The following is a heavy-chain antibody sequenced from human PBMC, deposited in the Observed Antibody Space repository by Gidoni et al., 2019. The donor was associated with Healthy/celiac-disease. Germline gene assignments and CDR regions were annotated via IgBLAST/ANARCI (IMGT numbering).Heavy chain of an antibody. CDR3: ARGGSDNWNDVGYFDY. D-gene: IGHD1-1*01. Sequence: EVQLVESGGGLVQPGGSLRLSCAASGFTVSSNYMSWVRQAPGKGLEWVSVIYSGGSTYYADSVKGRFTISRDNSKNTLYLQMNSLRAEDTAVYYCARGGSDNWNDVGYFDYWGQGTLVTVSS. CDR1: GFTVSSNY. V-gene: IGHV3-66*01. CDR2: IYSGGST. J-gene: IGHJ4*02.